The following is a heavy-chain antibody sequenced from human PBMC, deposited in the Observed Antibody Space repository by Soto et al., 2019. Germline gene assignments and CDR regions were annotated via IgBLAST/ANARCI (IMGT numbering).Heavy chain of an antibody. V-gene: IGHV4-34*01. Sequence: SETLSLTCAVYGGSFSGYYWSWIRQPPGKGLEWIGEINHSGSTNYNPSLKSRVTISVDTSKNQFSLKLSSVTAADTVVYYCARGGGGWFSSYWYFDLWGRGTLVTVSS. CDR2: INHSGST. J-gene: IGHJ2*01. CDR1: GGSFSGYY. CDR3: ARGGGGWFSSYWYFDL. D-gene: IGHD6-19*01.